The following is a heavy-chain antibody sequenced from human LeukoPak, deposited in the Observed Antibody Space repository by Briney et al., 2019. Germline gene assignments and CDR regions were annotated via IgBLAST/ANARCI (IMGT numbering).Heavy chain of an antibody. D-gene: IGHD5-18*01. CDR1: GFTFSSYG. CDR3: ARDWRGTAMVPHGYFDY. J-gene: IGHJ4*02. CDR2: ISYDGSNK. Sequence: GGSLRLSCAASGFTFSSYGMHWVRQAPGKGLEWVAVISYDGSNKYYADSVKGRFTISRDNSKNTLYLQMNSLRAEDTAVYYCARDWRGTAMVPHGYFDYWGQGTLVTVSS. V-gene: IGHV3-30*03.